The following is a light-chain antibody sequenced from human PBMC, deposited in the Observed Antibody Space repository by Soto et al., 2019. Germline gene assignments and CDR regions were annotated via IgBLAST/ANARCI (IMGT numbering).Light chain of an antibody. CDR1: QSISSW. CDR3: QQYNPYSRT. Sequence: DIQMTQSPSTLSASVGDRVTITCRASQSISSWVAWYQQKPGKGPKLLIYAASSLQSGVPSRFSGSGSGTDFTLTISSLQRDDFAIYYCQQYNPYSRTFGQGTKVEIK. J-gene: IGKJ1*01. CDR2: AAS. V-gene: IGKV1-5*01.